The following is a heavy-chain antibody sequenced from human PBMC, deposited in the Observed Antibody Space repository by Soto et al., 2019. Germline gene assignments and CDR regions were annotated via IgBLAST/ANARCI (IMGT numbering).Heavy chain of an antibody. V-gene: IGHV3-30*01. CDR3: ARDVAAGTLDY. J-gene: IGHJ4*02. D-gene: IGHD6-13*01. CDR2: ILYDGSNK. CDR1: GFPFSTYP. Sequence: QVQLVESGGDVVQPGRSLRLSCAASGFPFSTYPMHWVRQAPGKGLEWVALILYDGSNKYYADSVKGRFTVSRDNSYNTLYLQMNSLRADDTAVYYCARDVAAGTLDYWGQGTLVTVSS.